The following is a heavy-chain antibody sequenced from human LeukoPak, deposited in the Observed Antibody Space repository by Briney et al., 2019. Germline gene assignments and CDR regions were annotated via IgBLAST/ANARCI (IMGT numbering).Heavy chain of an antibody. J-gene: IGHJ4*02. D-gene: IGHD3-10*01. CDR3: ASFWGYGSGSFDY. V-gene: IGHV4-61*02. CDR2: IYTSGST. CDR1: GGSISSGSYY. Sequence: SETLSLTCTVSGGSISSGSYYWSWIRQPAGKGLEWIGRIYTSGSTNYNPSLKSRVTMSVDTSKNQFSLKLSSVTAADTAVYYCASFWGYGSGSFDYWGQGTLVTVSS.